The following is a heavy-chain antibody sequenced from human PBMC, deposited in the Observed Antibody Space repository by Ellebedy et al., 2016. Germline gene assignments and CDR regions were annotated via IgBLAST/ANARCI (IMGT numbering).Heavy chain of an antibody. CDR2: IYSSGNT. D-gene: IGHD2-21*01. J-gene: IGHJ5*02. V-gene: IGHV4-61*03. CDR3: ARLYCGKDCYSWFDPHYFDP. Sequence: ESLKISCTASGGSISSGAYYWSRFRQPPGTGLEWIGYIYSSGNTNYNPSPQILVTISLYTSKNHLSLRRGSATAADTAVYFCARLYCGKDCYSWFDPHYFDPWGQGTLVTVSS. CDR1: GGSISSGAYY.